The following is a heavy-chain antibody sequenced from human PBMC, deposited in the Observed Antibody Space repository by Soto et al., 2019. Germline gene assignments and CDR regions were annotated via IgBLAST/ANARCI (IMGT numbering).Heavy chain of an antibody. CDR1: GGTFSSYV. J-gene: IGHJ5*02. D-gene: IGHD2-2*01. Sequence: ASVKVSCKASGGTFSSYVISWVRQAPGQGLEWMGGIIPMFGTGNYAQKFQGRVSMTTDTSTTTAYMELRSLRPDDTAVYYCARVVPGAEAWFGPWGQGTLVTVSS. CDR3: ARVVPGAEAWFGP. CDR2: IIPMFGTG. V-gene: IGHV1-69*05.